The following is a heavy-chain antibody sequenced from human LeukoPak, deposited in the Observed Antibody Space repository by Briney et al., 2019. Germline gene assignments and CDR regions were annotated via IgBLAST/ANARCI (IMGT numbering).Heavy chain of an antibody. CDR3: ARGMASGITIFGVVDDYYYYGMDV. D-gene: IGHD3-3*01. CDR2: IWYDGSNK. J-gene: IGHJ6*02. CDR1: GFTFSSYS. V-gene: IGHV3-33*08. Sequence: GGSLRLSCAASGFTFSSYSMNWVRQAPGKGLEWVAVIWYDGSNKYYADSVKGRFTISRDNSKNTLYLQMNSLRAEDTAVYYCARGMASGITIFGVVDDYYYYGMDVWGQGTTVTVSS.